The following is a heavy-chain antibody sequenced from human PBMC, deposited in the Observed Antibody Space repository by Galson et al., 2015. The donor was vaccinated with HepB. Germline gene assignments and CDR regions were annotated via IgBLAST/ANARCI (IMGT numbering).Heavy chain of an antibody. D-gene: IGHD6-13*01. V-gene: IGHV4-39*07. J-gene: IGHJ4*02. CDR1: GGSISRSSYH. CDR3: ARVEQHLVSY. Sequence: ETLSLTCTVSGGSISRSSYHWGWIRQPPGKGLEWIGSIYYSGSTYYNPSLKSRVTMSVDTSKNQFSLKLSSVTAADTAVYFCARVEQHLVSYWGQGTLVTVSS. CDR2: IYYSGST.